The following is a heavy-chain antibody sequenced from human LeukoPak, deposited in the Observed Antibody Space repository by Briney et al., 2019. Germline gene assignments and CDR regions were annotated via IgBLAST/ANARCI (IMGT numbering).Heavy chain of an antibody. CDR3: ARVAAIAVAGTTAPYYYYYGMDV. J-gene: IGHJ6*04. Sequence: KPSETLSLTCAFYGGSFSGYYWSWIRQPPGKGLEGIGEINHSGSTNYNPSLKSRVTISVDTSKNHFSLKLSSVTAADTAVYYCARVAAIAVAGTTAPYYYYYGMDVWGKGTTVTVSS. D-gene: IGHD6-19*01. CDR2: INHSGST. CDR1: GGSFSGYY. V-gene: IGHV4-34*01.